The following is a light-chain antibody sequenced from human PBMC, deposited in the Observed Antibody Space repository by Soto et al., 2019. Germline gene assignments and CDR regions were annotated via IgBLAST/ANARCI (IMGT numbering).Light chain of an antibody. J-gene: IGKJ1*01. Sequence: DIHMIQSPSSLSASVGDRVMSTCRASQSIDRYLSWYLEKPGKAPKLLIFGASSLQSGVPSRFSGSGSGTHFTLTISSLQPADFGSYYCHQTYSSPGTFGQGTKLEIK. V-gene: IGKV1-39*01. CDR3: HQTYSSPGT. CDR1: QSIDRY. CDR2: GAS.